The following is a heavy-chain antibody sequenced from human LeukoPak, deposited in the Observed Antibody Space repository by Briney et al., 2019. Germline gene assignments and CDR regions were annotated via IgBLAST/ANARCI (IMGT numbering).Heavy chain of an antibody. D-gene: IGHD1-26*01. Sequence: QPGRSLRLSCAASGFTFDDYAMHWVRLAPRKGLEWVSFISWNSGSLDYADSVKCRFTISRDNAKNSLYLQMNSVRAEDTALYYCAKERGEGGSYSPFDFWAQGTLVSVSS. CDR2: ISWNSGSL. V-gene: IGHV3-9*01. J-gene: IGHJ4*02. CDR1: GFTFDDYA. CDR3: AKERGEGGSYSPFDF.